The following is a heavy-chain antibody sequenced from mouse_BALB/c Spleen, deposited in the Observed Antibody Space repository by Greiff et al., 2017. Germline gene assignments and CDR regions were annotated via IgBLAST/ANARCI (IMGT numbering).Heavy chain of an antibody. CDR3: AKTGRYAMDY. J-gene: IGHJ4*01. Sequence: VQLKESGPGLVAPSQSLSITCTVSGFSLTSYGVHWVRQPPGKGLEWLGVIWAGGSTNYNSALMSRLSISKDNSKSQVFLKMNSLQTDDTAMYYCAKTGRYAMDYWGQGTSVTVSS. CDR2: IWAGGST. D-gene: IGHD4-1*01. V-gene: IGHV2-9*02. CDR1: GFSLTSYG.